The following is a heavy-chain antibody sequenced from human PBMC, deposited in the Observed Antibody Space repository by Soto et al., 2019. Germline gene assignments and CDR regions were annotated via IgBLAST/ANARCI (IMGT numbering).Heavy chain of an antibody. D-gene: IGHD2-15*01. CDR3: ARHLTYCSAGSCYSDFPYYGMDV. V-gene: IGHV4-34*01. J-gene: IGHJ6*02. CDR2: INHSGST. Sequence: PSETLSLTCAVYGWSFSGYYWTWIRQPPGKGLEWIGEINHSGSTNYNPSLKSRVTISVDTSKNQFSLKLSSVTAADTAVYYCARHLTYCSAGSCYSDFPYYGMDVWGQGTTVTVSS. CDR1: GWSFSGYY.